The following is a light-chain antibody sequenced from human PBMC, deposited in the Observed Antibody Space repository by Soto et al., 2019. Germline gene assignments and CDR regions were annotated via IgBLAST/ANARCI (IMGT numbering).Light chain of an antibody. CDR2: GTS. CDR1: QSVSTTY. Sequence: EIVLTQSPGTLSLSPGERATLSCRASQSVSTTYLGWYQQKPGQAPRLLVYGTSRRATGIPDRFSGSGSGTDFTLTISSLEPEDFAVYYCQHYGSSPPMYTFGQGTKLEFK. J-gene: IGKJ2*01. V-gene: IGKV3-20*01. CDR3: QHYGSSPPMYT.